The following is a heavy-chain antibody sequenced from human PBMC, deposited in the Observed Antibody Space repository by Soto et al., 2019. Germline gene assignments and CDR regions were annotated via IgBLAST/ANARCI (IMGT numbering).Heavy chain of an antibody. V-gene: IGHV3-7*01. CDR2: IKQDGSEK. D-gene: IGHD3-16*01. J-gene: IGHJ5*02. Sequence: EAQLVESGGGLVQPGGSLRVSCAVSGFTFSSYWMSWVRQAPGKGLEWVAKIKQDGSEKDYVDSVKGRFTISRDNAKNSLYLHMNTLRAEDTAVYFCERGGRDAYDWFDPWGQGTRVTVSS. CDR3: ERGGRDAYDWFDP. CDR1: GFTFSSYW.